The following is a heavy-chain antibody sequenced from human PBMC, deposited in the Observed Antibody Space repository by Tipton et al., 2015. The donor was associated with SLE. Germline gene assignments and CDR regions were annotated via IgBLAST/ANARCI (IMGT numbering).Heavy chain of an antibody. CDR2: INSDGSST. D-gene: IGHD5-12*01. CDR3: AKDERGYSGPFDY. Sequence: SLRLSCAASGFTFDDYAMHWVRQAPGKGLEWVSGINSDGSSTSYADSVKGRFTISRDNAKNTLYLQMNSLRAEDTALYYCAKDERGYSGPFDYWGQGTLVTVSS. CDR1: GFTFDDYA. V-gene: IGHV3-9*01. J-gene: IGHJ4*02.